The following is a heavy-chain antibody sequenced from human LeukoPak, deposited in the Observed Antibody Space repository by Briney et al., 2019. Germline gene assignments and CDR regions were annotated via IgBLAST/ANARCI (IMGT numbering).Heavy chain of an antibody. CDR1: GGSISSGDYY. V-gene: IGHV4-30-4*08. J-gene: IGHJ4*02. CDR3: ARVPTRNIVVVPAANFDY. D-gene: IGHD2-2*01. Sequence: SETLSLTCTVSGGSISSGDYYWSWIRQPPGKGLEWIGYIYYSGSTYYNPSLKSRVTISVDTSKNQFSLKLSSVTAADTAVYYCARVPTRNIVVVPAANFDYWGQGTLVTVSS. CDR2: IYYSGST.